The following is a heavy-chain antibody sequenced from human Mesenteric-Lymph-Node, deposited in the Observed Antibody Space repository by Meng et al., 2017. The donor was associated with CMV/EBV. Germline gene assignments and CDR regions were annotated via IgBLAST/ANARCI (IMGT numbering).Heavy chain of an antibody. D-gene: IGHD3-3*01. CDR2: ISFDGSNE. V-gene: IGHV3-30*04. CDR1: GFTFRSYA. Sequence: GESLKISCAASGFTFRSYAMHWVRQAPGKGLEWVAVISFDGSNEYYPDSVKGRFTISRDNSKNTLYLQMNSLTAEDTAVYYCARESNQFTIFGVVTPDLWGQGTLVTVSS. J-gene: IGHJ5*02. CDR3: ARESNQFTIFGVVTPDL.